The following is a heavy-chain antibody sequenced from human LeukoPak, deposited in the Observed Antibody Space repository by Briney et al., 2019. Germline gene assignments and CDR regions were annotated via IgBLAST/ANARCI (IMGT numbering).Heavy chain of an antibody. CDR3: AKEPEIVGATVTTQDDY. V-gene: IGHV3-23*01. CDR1: GFTFSHYA. CDR2: ISGSGGST. J-gene: IGHJ4*02. Sequence: GGSLRLSCAASGFTFSHYAMHWVRQAPGTGLEDVSAISGSGGSTYYADSVKGGFTISRDNSKNTLYLQMNSLRAEDTAVYYCAKEPEIVGATVTTQDDYWGQGTLVTVSS. D-gene: IGHD1-26*01.